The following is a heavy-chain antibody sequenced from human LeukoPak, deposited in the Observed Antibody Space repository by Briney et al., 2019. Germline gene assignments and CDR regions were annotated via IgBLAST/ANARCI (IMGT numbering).Heavy chain of an antibody. CDR1: GGSISSSSYY. CDR3: ARHPPSYCSGGSCYSDYYCGMDV. J-gene: IGHJ6*02. Sequence: SETLSLTCTVSGGSISSSSYYWGWIRQPPGKGLEWIGSIYYSGSTYYNPSLKSRVTISVDTSKNQFSLKLSSVTAADTAVYYCARHPPSYCSGGSCYSDYYCGMDVWGQGTTVTVSS. D-gene: IGHD2-15*01. CDR2: IYYSGST. V-gene: IGHV4-39*01.